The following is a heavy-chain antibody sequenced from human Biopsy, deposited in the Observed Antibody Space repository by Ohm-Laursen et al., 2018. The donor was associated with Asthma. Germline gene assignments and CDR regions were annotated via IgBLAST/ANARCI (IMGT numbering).Heavy chain of an antibody. D-gene: IGHD5-24*01. Sequence: SLRLSCAASGFTFSTYAMHWVRQAPGKGLEWVAVISYDGSNKYYADSVKGRFTISRDNSKNTLYLQMNSLRGDDTTVYYCARDMNRDGWYFDYWGQGTLVTVSS. CDR2: ISYDGSNK. CDR1: GFTFSTYA. V-gene: IGHV3-30-3*01. J-gene: IGHJ4*02. CDR3: ARDMNRDGWYFDY.